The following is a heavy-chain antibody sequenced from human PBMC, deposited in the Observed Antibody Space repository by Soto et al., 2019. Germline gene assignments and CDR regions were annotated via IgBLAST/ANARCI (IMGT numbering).Heavy chain of an antibody. D-gene: IGHD2-2*01. CDR2: MNPNIGNT. CDR3: ARGHSSTSCYAPI. Sequence: ASVKVSCRASGYAFTSYDVNWVRQATGQGLEWMGWMNPNIGNTDYAQKFQGRVTMTTDESTSTAYMELSSLRSEDTAVYYCARGHSSTSCYAPIWGQGTLVSVSS. CDR1: GYAFTSYD. J-gene: IGHJ4*02. V-gene: IGHV1-8*01.